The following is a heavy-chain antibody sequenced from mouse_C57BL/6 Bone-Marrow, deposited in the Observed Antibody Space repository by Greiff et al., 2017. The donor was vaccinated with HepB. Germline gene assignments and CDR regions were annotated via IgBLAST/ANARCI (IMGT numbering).Heavy chain of an antibody. J-gene: IGHJ3*01. V-gene: IGHV1-42*01. CDR1: GYSFTGYY. CDR3: ARRRDYDEAWFAY. D-gene: IGHD2-4*01. Sequence: EVQLQESGPELVKPGASVKISCKASGYSFTGYYMNWVKQSPEKSLEWIGEINPSTGGTTYNQKFKAKATLTVDKSSSTAYMQLKSLTSEDSAVYYCARRRDYDEAWFAYWGQGTLVTVSA. CDR2: INPSTGGT.